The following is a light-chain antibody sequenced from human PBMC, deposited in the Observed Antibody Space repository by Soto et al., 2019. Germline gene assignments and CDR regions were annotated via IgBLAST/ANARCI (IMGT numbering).Light chain of an antibody. CDR3: QQYGSPPRYS. V-gene: IGKV3-20*01. Sequence: DIVLTQSPGTLSLSPGERATLSCRASQSVDSRYLAWYQQKPGQAPRLVIHAVSRRATGIPDRFSGSGSGTDFTLTISRLEPEDFAEYYCQQYGSPPRYSFGQGTKLEIK. CDR1: QSVDSRY. CDR2: AVS. J-gene: IGKJ2*03.